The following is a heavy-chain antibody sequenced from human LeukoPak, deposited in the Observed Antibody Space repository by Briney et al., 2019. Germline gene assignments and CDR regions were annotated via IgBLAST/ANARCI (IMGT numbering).Heavy chain of an antibody. D-gene: IGHD2-2*01. V-gene: IGHV3-23*01. CDR2: ISGSGSSGGST. J-gene: IGHJ4*02. CDR1: GFTFSSYA. Sequence: GWSLRLSCAASGFTFSSYAVGWVRQAPGKGLEWVSGISGSGSSGGSTYYADSVKGRFTISRDNANNTVYLQMNSLSAEDTAVYFCAKGSHYCTSTSCYPTRPLFDYWGQGTLVTVSS. CDR3: AKGSHYCTSTSCYPTRPLFDY.